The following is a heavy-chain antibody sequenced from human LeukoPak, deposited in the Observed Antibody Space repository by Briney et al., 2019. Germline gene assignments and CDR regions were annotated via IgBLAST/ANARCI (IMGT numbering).Heavy chain of an antibody. CDR1: GGSISSYY. CDR2: INHSGST. D-gene: IGHD3-22*01. J-gene: IGHJ4*02. CDR3: ARVRSYYDSSGYSH. Sequence: PSETLSLTCTVSGGSISSYYWSWIRQPPGKGLEWIGEINHSGSTNYNPSLKSRVTISVDTSKNQFSLKLSSVTAADTAVYYCARVRSYYDSSGYSHWGQGTLVAVSS. V-gene: IGHV4-34*01.